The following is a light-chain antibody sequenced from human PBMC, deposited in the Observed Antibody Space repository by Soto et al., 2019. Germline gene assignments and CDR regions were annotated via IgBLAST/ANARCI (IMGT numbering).Light chain of an antibody. V-gene: IGKV3-11*01. J-gene: IGKJ1*01. CDR3: QQYNSYLWT. CDR1: QSVSSY. CDR2: DAS. Sequence: IVLTQSPATLSLSPWERATLSCRASQSVSSYLAWYPQKPGQAPRLLIYDASNRATGIPARFSGRGSGTAFTLTISSLQPDDFATYYCQQYNSYLWTFGQGTKVDIK.